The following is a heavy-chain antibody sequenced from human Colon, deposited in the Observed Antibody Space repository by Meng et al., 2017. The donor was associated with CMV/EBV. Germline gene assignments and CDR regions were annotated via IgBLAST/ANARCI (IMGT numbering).Heavy chain of an antibody. V-gene: IGHV3-48*03. J-gene: IGHJ6*02. D-gene: IGHD3-3*01. CDR2: ISSGGQTI. CDR3: ARDPSLITISGVVTYGLDV. Sequence: GGSLRLSCSASGFTFRSYEMNWVRQAPGKGLEWVSYISSGGQTIHYADSVKGRFTISRDNTNNLLYLQMSSLRADDTAVYYCARDPSLITISGVVTYGLDVWGPGTTVTVSS. CDR1: GFTFRSYE.